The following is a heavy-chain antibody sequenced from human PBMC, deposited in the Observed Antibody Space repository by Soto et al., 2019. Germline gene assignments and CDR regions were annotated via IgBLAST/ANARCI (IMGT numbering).Heavy chain of an antibody. V-gene: IGHV4-38-2*01. CDR1: GYSISSGYY. CDR2: IYHSGST. D-gene: IGHD3-22*01. Sequence: SETLSLTCAVSGYSISSGYYWGWILQPPGKGLEWIGSIYHSGSTYYNPSLKSRVTISVDTSKNQFSLKLSSVTAADTAVYYCARVAYYYDSSGYSIYYFDYWGQGTLVTVSS. J-gene: IGHJ4*02. CDR3: ARVAYYYDSSGYSIYYFDY.